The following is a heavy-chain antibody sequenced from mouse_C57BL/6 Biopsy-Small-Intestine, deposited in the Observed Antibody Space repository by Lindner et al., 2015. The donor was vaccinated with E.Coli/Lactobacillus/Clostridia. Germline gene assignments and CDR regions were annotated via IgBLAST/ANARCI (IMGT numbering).Heavy chain of an antibody. Sequence: VQLQESGPELVKPGASVKMSCKASGYTFTDYNMHWVKQSHGKSLEWIGYINPNNGGTSYNQKFKGKATLTVNKSSSTAYMELRSLTSEDSAVYYCARGGYYSSSDWYFDVWGTGTTVTVSS. CDR1: GYTFTDYN. J-gene: IGHJ1*03. CDR2: INPNNGGT. D-gene: IGHD1-1*01. V-gene: IGHV1-22*01. CDR3: ARGGYYSSSDWYFDV.